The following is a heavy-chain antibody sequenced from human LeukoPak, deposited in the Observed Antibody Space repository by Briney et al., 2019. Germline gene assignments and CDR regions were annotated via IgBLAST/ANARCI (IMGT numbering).Heavy chain of an antibody. CDR1: GFTFSTYW. CDR2: ISSDGSIT. V-gene: IGHV3-74*01. D-gene: IGHD3-10*01. CDR3: ARHLSYYLDY. Sequence: GGSLRLSCAASGFTFSTYWMHWVRQAPGKGLVWVSRISSDGSITSYADSVKGRFTISRDNAKNTLYLQMNSLRAEDTAVYYCARHLSYYLDYWGQGTLVTVSS. J-gene: IGHJ4*02.